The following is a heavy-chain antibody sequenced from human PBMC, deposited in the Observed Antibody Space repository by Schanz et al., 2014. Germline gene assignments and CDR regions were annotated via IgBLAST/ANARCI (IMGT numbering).Heavy chain of an antibody. D-gene: IGHD1-26*01. CDR3: ARFNSGRHPPPYYYYGMDV. V-gene: IGHV1-18*01. Sequence: QVQLVQSGAEVKKPGASVKVSCKASGYTLTGFGVSWVRQAPGQGREWMGWISAYSGNSKYAQKLQGRVTMTTDTSPNPAYMGVRSLASDDTAVDYWARFNSGRHPPPYYYYGMDVWGQGTTVTVSS. CDR2: ISAYSGNS. CDR1: GYTLTGFG. J-gene: IGHJ6*02.